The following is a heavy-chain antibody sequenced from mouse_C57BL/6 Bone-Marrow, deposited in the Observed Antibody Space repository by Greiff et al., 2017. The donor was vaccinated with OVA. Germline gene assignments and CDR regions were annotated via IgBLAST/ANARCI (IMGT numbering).Heavy chain of an antibody. CDR1: GFTFSSYA. D-gene: IGHD2-4*01. J-gene: IGHJ4*01. Sequence: EVKVVESGGGLVKPGGSLKLSCAASGFTFSSYAMSWVRQTPEKRLEWVATISDGGSYTYYPDNVKGRFTISRDNAKNNLYLQMSHLKSEDTAMYYCAIIPEAMDYWGQGTSVTVSS. CDR3: AIIPEAMDY. CDR2: ISDGGSYT. V-gene: IGHV5-4*03.